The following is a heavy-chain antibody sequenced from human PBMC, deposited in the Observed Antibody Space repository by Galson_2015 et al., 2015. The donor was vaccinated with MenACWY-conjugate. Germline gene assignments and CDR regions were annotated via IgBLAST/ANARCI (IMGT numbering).Heavy chain of an antibody. V-gene: IGHV4-39*07. CDR3: ARADYSNYVIFGY. J-gene: IGHJ4*02. Sequence: SETLSLTCTVSGGSISSSSYYRGWIRQPPGKGLEWVGSIYYSGSTYYNPSLKSRVTLSVDTSVNQFSLKLSSVTAADTAVYYCARADYSNYVIFGYWGQGTLATVSS. D-gene: IGHD4-11*01. CDR1: GGSISSSSYY. CDR2: IYYSGST.